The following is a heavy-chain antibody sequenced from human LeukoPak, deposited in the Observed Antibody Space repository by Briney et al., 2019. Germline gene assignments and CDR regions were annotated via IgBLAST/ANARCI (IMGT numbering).Heavy chain of an antibody. Sequence: SETLSLTCTVSGGSISSYYWSWIRQPPGKGLGWIGYIYYSGSTNYNPSLKSRVTMSLDTSNNQFSLKLSSVTAADTAVYYCARDSSGYRRGSFDYWGQGTLVTVSS. CDR1: GGSISSYY. J-gene: IGHJ4*02. V-gene: IGHV4-59*01. D-gene: IGHD3-22*01. CDR3: ARDSSGYRRGSFDY. CDR2: IYYSGST.